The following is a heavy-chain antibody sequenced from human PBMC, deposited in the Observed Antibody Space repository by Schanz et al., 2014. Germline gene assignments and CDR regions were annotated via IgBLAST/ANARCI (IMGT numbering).Heavy chain of an antibody. CDR2: ISSGSSYA. D-gene: IGHD6-19*01. CDR3: AIIGVMVAVAGTRADY. J-gene: IGHJ4*02. CDR1: GFTFSTYA. V-gene: IGHV3-48*04. Sequence: VQLVESGGGLVQPGGSLRLSCAASGFTFSTYAMSWVRQAPGKGLEWVSDISSGSSYANYADSVKGRFTISRDNAKNSLFLQMNRLRAEDTALYYCAIIGVMVAVAGTRADYWGQGTLVTVSS.